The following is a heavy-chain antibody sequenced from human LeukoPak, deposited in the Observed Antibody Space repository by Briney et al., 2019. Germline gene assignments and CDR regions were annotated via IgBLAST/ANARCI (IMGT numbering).Heavy chain of an antibody. CDR3: ARDPSGTYYPRVSGALDI. Sequence: GGSLRLSCAASGFTFSSYSMNWVRQAPGKGLEWVSSISSISSYIYYADSVKGRFTVSRDNAKNSLYLKMDSLRAEDTAVYYCARDPSGTYYPRVSGALDIWGQGTMVTVSS. CDR1: GFTFSSYS. CDR2: ISSISSYI. V-gene: IGHV3-21*01. D-gene: IGHD1-26*01. J-gene: IGHJ3*02.